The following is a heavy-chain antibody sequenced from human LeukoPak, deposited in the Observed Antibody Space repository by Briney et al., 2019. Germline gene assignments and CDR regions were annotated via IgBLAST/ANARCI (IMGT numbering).Heavy chain of an antibody. J-gene: IGHJ4*02. CDR2: IYYRGST. CDR1: SGSINGYY. V-gene: IGHV4-59*01. D-gene: IGHD3-22*01. CDR3: ARADYDTSAYYYTFDY. Sequence: PSETLSLTCTVSSGSINGYYWSWIRQPPEKGLEWIGYIYYRGSTNYNPSLKSRVTISVDTSENQFSLKLSSVTAADTAVYYCARADYDTSAYYYTFDYWGQGTLVTVSS.